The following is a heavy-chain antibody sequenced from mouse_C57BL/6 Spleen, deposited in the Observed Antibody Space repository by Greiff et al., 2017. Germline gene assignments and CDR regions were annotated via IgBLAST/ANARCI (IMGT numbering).Heavy chain of an antibody. J-gene: IGHJ3*01. CDR2: IYPGSGST. V-gene: IGHV1-55*01. CDR1: GYTFTGYW. CDR3: ARSEYDYDGFAY. Sequence: VQLQEPGAGLVQPGASVKMSCEASGYTFTGYWITWVKQRPGQGLEWVGDIYPGSGSTNYPENLKSKATLTIDTTTSTAHMQLSILTDEDSVFYYCARSEYDYDGFAYWGQGTLVTVSA. D-gene: IGHD2-4*01.